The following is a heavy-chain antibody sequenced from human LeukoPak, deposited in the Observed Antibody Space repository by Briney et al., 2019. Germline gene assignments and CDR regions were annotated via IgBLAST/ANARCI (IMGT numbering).Heavy chain of an antibody. CDR2: IIPIFGTA. CDR3: ARGNTGSLFDY. V-gene: IGHV1-69*06. J-gene: IGHJ4*02. Sequence: GASVKVSCKASGGTSSSYAISWVRQAPGQGLEWMGGIIPIFGTANYAQKFQGRVTITADKSTSTAYMELSSLRSEDTAVYYCARGNTGSLFDYWGQGTLVTVSS. CDR1: GGTSSSYA. D-gene: IGHD2/OR15-2a*01.